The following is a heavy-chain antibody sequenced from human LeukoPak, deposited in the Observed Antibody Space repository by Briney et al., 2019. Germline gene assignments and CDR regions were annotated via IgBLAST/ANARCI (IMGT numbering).Heavy chain of an antibody. CDR3: ARLTPSGSLFRVAKYYYGSGSQVSDY. CDR2: IYYTGST. Sequence: SETLSLTCTVSGGSIRSSSYYWGWIRQPPGKGLEWIGCIYYTGSTYYNPSLKSRVTISVDTSKNQFSLKLSSVTAADTAVYYCARLTPSGSLFRVAKYYYGSGSQVSDYWGQGTLVTVFS. V-gene: IGHV4-39*01. CDR1: GGSIRSSSYY. J-gene: IGHJ4*02. D-gene: IGHD3-10*01.